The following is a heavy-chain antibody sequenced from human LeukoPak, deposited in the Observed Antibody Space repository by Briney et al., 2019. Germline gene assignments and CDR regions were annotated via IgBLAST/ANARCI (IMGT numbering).Heavy chain of an antibody. CDR1: DDSISDYY. Sequence: SETLSLTCTVSDDSISDYYRGWIRQPPGKGLEWIGYFHNSGTSTYNPFLKSRVTISADTSKNQFPLKLNSLTTADTAVYYCTRGAGWLIDYWGQGILVTVSS. J-gene: IGHJ4*02. CDR2: FHNSGTS. D-gene: IGHD3-16*01. V-gene: IGHV4-59*01. CDR3: TRGAGWLIDY.